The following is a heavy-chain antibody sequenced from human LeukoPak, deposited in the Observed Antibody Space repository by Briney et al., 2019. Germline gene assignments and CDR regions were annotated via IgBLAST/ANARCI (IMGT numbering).Heavy chain of an antibody. CDR2: IKSKTDGGTT. D-gene: IGHD2-2*01. CDR3: ATDAHIVVVPAAIYYYYGMDV. Sequence: PGGSLRLSCAASGFTFSNAWMSWVRQAPGKGLEWVGRIKSKTDGGTTDYAAPVKGRFTISRDDSKNTLYLQMNSLKTEDTAVYYCATDAHIVVVPAAIYYYYGMDVWGKGTTVTVSS. CDR1: GFTFSNAW. V-gene: IGHV3-15*01. J-gene: IGHJ6*04.